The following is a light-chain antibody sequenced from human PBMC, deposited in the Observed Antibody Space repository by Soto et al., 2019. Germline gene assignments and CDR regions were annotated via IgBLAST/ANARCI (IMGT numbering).Light chain of an antibody. CDR1: SSDVGGYDS. Sequence: QSALTQPASVSGSPGQSITISCTGTSSDVGGYDSVSWYQQHPGKAPKLLIYGVSYRPSGISLHFSGSKSGNTASLTISGLQTEDEADYYCTSFTTTFTYVFGSGTSSPS. CDR2: GVS. J-gene: IGLJ1*01. CDR3: TSFTTTFTYV. V-gene: IGLV2-14*01.